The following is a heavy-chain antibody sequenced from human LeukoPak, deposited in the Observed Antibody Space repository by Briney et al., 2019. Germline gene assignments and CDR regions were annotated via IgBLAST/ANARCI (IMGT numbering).Heavy chain of an antibody. CDR3: AKGHTYGLGESYLDF. V-gene: IGHV3-9*01. CDR2: ISWNSGSI. CDR1: GYTFYDYA. J-gene: IGHJ4*02. Sequence: AGRSLRLSCEASGYTFYDYAMHWVRQAPGKGLEWVSAISWNSGSIGYADSVKGRFTISRDNGENSLYLQMNSLRTEDTALYYCAKGHTYGLGESYLDFWGQGTLVSVSS. D-gene: IGHD5-18*01.